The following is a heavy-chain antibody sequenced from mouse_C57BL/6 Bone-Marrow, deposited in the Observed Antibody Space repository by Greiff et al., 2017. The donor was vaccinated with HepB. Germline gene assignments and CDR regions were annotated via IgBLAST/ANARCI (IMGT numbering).Heavy chain of an antibody. CDR3: ARKRGNGYYMDY. V-gene: IGHV1-59*01. Sequence: QVQLQQPGAELVRPGTSVKLSCKASGYTFTSYWMHWVKQRPGQGLEWIGVIDPSDSYTNYNQKFKGKATLTVDTSSSTAYMQLSSLTSEDSAVYYCARKRGNGYYMDYWGQGTSVTVSS. J-gene: IGHJ4*01. CDR2: IDPSDSYT. CDR1: GYTFTSYW. D-gene: IGHD2-3*01.